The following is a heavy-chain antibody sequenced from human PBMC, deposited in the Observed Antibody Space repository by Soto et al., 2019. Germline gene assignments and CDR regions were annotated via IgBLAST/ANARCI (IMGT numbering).Heavy chain of an antibody. CDR1: GFTFSSYA. J-gene: IGHJ4*02. CDR3: VRDQYSRGYSVFTL. Sequence: GGSLRLSCAASGFTFSSYAMSWVRQAPGKGLEWVSGISGSGGNTYYADSVKGRFTISRDNTKTTLYLQMNSLSPEDTAVYFCVRDQYSRGYSVFTLWGQGTQVTVSS. V-gene: IGHV3-23*01. CDR2: ISGSGGNT. D-gene: IGHD3-22*01.